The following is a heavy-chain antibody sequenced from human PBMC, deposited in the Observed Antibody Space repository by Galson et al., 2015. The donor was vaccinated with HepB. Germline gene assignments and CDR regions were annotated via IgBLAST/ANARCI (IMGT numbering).Heavy chain of an antibody. D-gene: IGHD1/OR15-1a*01. CDR3: ARARVRNTWYYFDH. V-gene: IGHV3-7*03. Sequence: SLRLSCAASGFIFSSFWMSWVRQAPGKGLEGVANIKQDGSEKYYVDSVKGRFTISRDNAKNSLYLQMNSLRAEDTAVYYCARARVRNTWYYFDHWGQGTLVSVSS. J-gene: IGHJ4*02. CDR2: IKQDGSEK. CDR1: GFIFSSFW.